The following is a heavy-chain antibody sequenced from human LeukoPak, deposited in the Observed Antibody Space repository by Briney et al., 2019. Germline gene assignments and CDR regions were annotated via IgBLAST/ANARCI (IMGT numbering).Heavy chain of an antibody. CDR1: GGSFSGYY. CDR3: AQNYYDSSGPDAFDI. CDR2: INHSGST. V-gene: IGHV4-34*01. Sequence: SETLSLTCAVYGGSFSGYYWSWIRQPPGKGLEWIGEINHSGSTNYNPSLKSRVTISVDTSKNQFSLKLSSVTAADTAVYYCAQNYYDSSGPDAFDIWGQGTMVTVSS. J-gene: IGHJ3*02. D-gene: IGHD3-22*01.